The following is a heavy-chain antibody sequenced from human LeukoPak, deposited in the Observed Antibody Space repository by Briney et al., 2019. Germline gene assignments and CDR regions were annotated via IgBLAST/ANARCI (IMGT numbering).Heavy chain of an antibody. CDR2: INPNSGGT. D-gene: IGHD3-22*01. CDR1: GYTFTGYY. V-gene: IGHV1-2*02. CDR3: AREGPETYYYDSSGYCDY. Sequence: ASVKVSRKASGYTFTGYYIHWVRQAPGQGLEWMGWINPNSGGTNYAQKFQGRVTMTRDTSISTAYMELSRLRSDDTAVYYCAREGPETYYYDSSGYCDYWGQGTLVTVSS. J-gene: IGHJ4*02.